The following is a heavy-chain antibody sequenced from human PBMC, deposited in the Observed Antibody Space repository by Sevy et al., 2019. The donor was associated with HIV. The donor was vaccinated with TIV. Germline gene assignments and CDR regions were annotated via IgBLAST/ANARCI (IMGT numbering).Heavy chain of an antibody. V-gene: IGHV1-18*01. CDR1: GYTFTSHR. J-gene: IGHJ4*02. CDR3: ARAYCSGGSCYSLAY. Sequence: ASVKVSCKTSGYTFTSHRITWVRQAPGQGLEWMGWISAHNGDTNYAQKLQGRVTMISETSTSTAYMVLRSLRSDDTAIYYCARAYCSGGSCYSLAYWGQGTLVTVSS. CDR2: ISAHNGDT. D-gene: IGHD2-15*01.